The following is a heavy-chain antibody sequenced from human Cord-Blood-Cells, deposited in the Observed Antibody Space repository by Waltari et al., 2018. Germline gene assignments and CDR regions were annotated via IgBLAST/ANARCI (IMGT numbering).Heavy chain of an antibody. CDR3: ARWFASDLHFDY. CDR1: GFTVSSHY. J-gene: IGHJ4*02. CDR2: IYSGGST. V-gene: IGHV3-53*01. Sequence: EVQLVESGGGLIQPGGSLRLSCAASGFTVSSHYMSWVRQAPGKGLEWVSVIYSGGSTYYADSVKGRFTISRDNSKNTLYLQMNSLRAEDTAVYYCARWFASDLHFDYWGQGTLVTVSS. D-gene: IGHD2-21*01.